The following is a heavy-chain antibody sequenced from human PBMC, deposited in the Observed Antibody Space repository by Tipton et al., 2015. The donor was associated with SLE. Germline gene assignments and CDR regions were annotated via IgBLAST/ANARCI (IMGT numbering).Heavy chain of an antibody. CDR1: GFTFSDYD. CDR2: IRVDGNTK. D-gene: IGHD2-21*02. V-gene: IGHV3-30*19. Sequence: RSLRLSCTASGFTFSDYDMQWVRQAPGKGLEWVAFIRVDGNTKYYADSVKGRFTISRDTSKNTLYLQIHSLRADDTAVYYCARRSGDYPIHFDYWGQGTLVTVSS. CDR3: ARRSGDYPIHFDY. J-gene: IGHJ4*02.